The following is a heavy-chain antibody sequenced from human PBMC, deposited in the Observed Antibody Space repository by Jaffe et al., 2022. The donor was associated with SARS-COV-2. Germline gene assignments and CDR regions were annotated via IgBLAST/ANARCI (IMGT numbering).Heavy chain of an antibody. CDR3: ARVGGSYRPFDY. CDR2: IYTSGST. V-gene: IGHV4-61*02. J-gene: IGHJ4*02. Sequence: QVQLQESGPGLVKPSQTLSLTCTVSGGSISSGSYYWSWIRQPAGKGLEWIGRIYTSGSTNYNPSLKSRVTISVDTSKNQFSLKLSSVTAADTAVYYCARVGGSYRPFDYWGQGTLVTVSS. CDR1: GGSISSGSYY. D-gene: IGHD1-26*01.